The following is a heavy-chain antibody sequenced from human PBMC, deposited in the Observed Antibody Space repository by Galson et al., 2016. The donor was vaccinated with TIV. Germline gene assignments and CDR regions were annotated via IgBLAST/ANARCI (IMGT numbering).Heavy chain of an antibody. CDR2: MSPSNGNT. J-gene: IGHJ4*02. CDR3: ARGHYYDSSGYSFDF. V-gene: IGHV1-8*02. D-gene: IGHD3-22*01. Sequence: SVKVSCKASGYTLSAYYLHWVRQAPGQGLEWMGWMSPSNGNTGYAQKFRGRITMTRHPSTTTVYMELSGLTSEDTAVYYCARGHYYDSSGYSFDFWGQGILVTVSS. CDR1: GYTLSAYY.